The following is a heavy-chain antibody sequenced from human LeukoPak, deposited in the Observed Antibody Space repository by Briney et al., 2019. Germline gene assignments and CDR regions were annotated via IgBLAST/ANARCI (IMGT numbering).Heavy chain of an antibody. D-gene: IGHD3-10*01. CDR3: ASGGYDAFDI. CDR1: GGSISSSSYY. CDR2: IYYSGST. J-gene: IGHJ3*02. V-gene: IGHV4-39*07. Sequence: SETLSLTCTVSGGSISSSSYYWGWIRQPPGKGLEWIGSIYYSGSTYYNPSLKSRVTISVDTSKNQFSLKLSSVTAADTAAYYCASGGYDAFDIWGQGTMVTVSS.